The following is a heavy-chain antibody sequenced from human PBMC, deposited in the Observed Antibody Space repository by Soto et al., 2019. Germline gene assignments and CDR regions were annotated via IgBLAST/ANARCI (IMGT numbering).Heavy chain of an antibody. CDR2: IKQDGSEK. D-gene: IGHD2-15*01. J-gene: IGHJ5*02. CDR3: AGDIVVVVAAEYWFDP. Sequence: SCETSGFSINTYWRRWVRQATGKGLEWVANIKQDGSEKYYVDSVKGRFTISRDNAKNSLYLQMNSLRAEDTAVYYCAGDIVVVVAAEYWFDPWGQGTLVTVSS. CDR1: GFSINTYW. V-gene: IGHV3-7*01.